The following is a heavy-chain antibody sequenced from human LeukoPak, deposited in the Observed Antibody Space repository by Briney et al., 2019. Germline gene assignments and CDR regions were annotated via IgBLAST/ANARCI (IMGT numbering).Heavy chain of an antibody. Sequence: KSSETLSLTCTVSGDSLSGYYWSWIRQPPGKGPEWIGNIYYSGTTNYNPSLKSQVTISVDTSKNQFSLKLTSVTAADTAVYYCARDGGIPYYFDFWGQGTLVTVSS. D-gene: IGHD3-16*01. J-gene: IGHJ4*02. CDR2: IYYSGTT. CDR3: ARDGGIPYYFDF. V-gene: IGHV4-59*01. CDR1: GDSLSGYY.